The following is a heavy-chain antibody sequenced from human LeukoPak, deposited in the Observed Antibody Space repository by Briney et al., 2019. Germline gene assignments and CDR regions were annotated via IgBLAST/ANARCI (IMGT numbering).Heavy chain of an antibody. CDR3: AKRRAVAGIGTGGGAFDT. J-gene: IGHJ3*02. Sequence: PGGSLRLSCAASGFTFSSYAMSWVRQAPGKGLEWVSAISGSGGSTYYADSVKGRFTISRDNSKNTLYLQMNSLRAEDTAVYYCAKRRAVAGIGTGGGAFDTWGQGTMVTVSS. D-gene: IGHD6-19*01. CDR1: GFTFSSYA. CDR2: ISGSGGST. V-gene: IGHV3-23*01.